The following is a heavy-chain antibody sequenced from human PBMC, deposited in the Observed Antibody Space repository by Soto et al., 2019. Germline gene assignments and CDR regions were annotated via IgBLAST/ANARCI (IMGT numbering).Heavy chain of an antibody. V-gene: IGHV1-69*13. CDR2: IRPIFGTS. Sequence: SLKFSCKASGGTCSSYAISWVRQAPGQGLEWMVGIRPIFGTSNYAQKFQGRVTITADESTSTAYMELSSLRSEETAVYYGARDTTPFGVQAAIQSGFDPWGQGTLVTV. CDR1: GGTCSSYA. D-gene: IGHD2-2*01. CDR3: ARDTTPFGVQAAIQSGFDP. J-gene: IGHJ5*02.